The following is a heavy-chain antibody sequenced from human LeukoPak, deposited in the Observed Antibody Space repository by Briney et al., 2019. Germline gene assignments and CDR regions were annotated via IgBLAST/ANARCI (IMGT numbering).Heavy chain of an antibody. CDR3: ARGNYYDSSGYYYVYYFDY. D-gene: IGHD3-22*01. V-gene: IGHV1-69*01. J-gene: IGHJ4*02. CDR1: GYTFTSYA. CDR2: VIPIFGTA. Sequence: GASVKVSCKASGYTFTSYAMNWVRQAPGQGLEWMGGVIPIFGTANYAQKFQGRVTITADESTSTAYMELSSLRSEDTAVYYCARGNYYDSSGYYYVYYFDYWGQGTLVTVSS.